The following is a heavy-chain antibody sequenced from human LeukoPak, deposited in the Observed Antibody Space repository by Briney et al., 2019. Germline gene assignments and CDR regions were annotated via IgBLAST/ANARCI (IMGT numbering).Heavy chain of an antibody. CDR3: AKTTRSLGAFDI. CDR2: ISGSGGRT. V-gene: IGHV3-23*01. D-gene: IGHD1-14*01. Sequence: GGSLRLSCAASGFTFRSYAMSWVRQAPGKGLEWVSAISGSGGRTYYADSVKGRFTISRDNSKNTLYLQMNSLRAEDTAVYYCAKTTRSLGAFDIWGQGTMVTVSS. CDR1: GFTFRSYA. J-gene: IGHJ3*02.